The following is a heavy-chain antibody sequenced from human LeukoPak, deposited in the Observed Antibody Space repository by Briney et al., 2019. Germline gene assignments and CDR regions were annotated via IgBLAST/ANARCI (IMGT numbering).Heavy chain of an antibody. J-gene: IGHJ4*02. D-gene: IGHD3-10*01. CDR2: ISAYSGNT. Sequence: ASVKVSCKASGYTFTSYGISWVRQAPGQGLEWMGWISAYSGNTNYAQKLQGRVTMTTDTSTSTAYMELRSLRSDDTAVYYCARDKVTMVRGRIEGVDKTFDYWGQGTLVTVSS. V-gene: IGHV1-18*01. CDR3: ARDKVTMVRGRIEGVDKTFDY. CDR1: GYTFTSYG.